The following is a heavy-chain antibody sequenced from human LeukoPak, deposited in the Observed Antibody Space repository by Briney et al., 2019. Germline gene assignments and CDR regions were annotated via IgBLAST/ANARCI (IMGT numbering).Heavy chain of an antibody. CDR3: ARVVRLMWLVIDYFDY. D-gene: IGHD6-19*01. CDR1: GYSFNSQG. CDR2: ISAYNGNT. V-gene: IGHV1-18*01. Sequence: ASVKVSCKASGYSFNSQGMNWVRQAPGQGLEWMGWISAYNGNTNYAQKLQGRVTMTTDTSTSTAYMELRGLRSDDTAVYYCARVVRLMWLVIDYFDYWGQGTLVTVSS. J-gene: IGHJ4*02.